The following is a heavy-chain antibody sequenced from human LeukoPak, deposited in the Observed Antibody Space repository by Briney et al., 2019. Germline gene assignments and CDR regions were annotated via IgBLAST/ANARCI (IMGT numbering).Heavy chain of an antibody. Sequence: GASVKVSCKASGYTFTSYAMNWVRQAPGEGLEWMGWINTNTGNPTYAQGFTGRFVFSLDTSVSTAYLQISSLKAEDTAVYYCARDIGSGSYSLNWFDPWGQGTLVTVSS. CDR3: ARDIGSGSYSLNWFDP. CDR2: INTNTGNP. D-gene: IGHD3-10*01. CDR1: GYTFTSYA. V-gene: IGHV7-4-1*02. J-gene: IGHJ5*02.